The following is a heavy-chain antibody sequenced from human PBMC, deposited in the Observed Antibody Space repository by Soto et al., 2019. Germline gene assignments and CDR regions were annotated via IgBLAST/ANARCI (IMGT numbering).Heavy chain of an antibody. V-gene: IGHV1-69*01. CDR1: GGTFSSYT. CDR3: ARVVVGSRLSLDY. J-gene: IGHJ4*02. CDR2: ISPIFGTP. Sequence: QVQLVQSGAEVKKPGSSVTVSCKASGGTFSSYTISWVRQAPGQGLEWRAGISPIFGTPIYAQKFQDIVTITAADSTMTAYMEMNRLTSEDTAVYYCARVVVGSRLSLDYWGQGTLVTISS. D-gene: IGHD1-26*01.